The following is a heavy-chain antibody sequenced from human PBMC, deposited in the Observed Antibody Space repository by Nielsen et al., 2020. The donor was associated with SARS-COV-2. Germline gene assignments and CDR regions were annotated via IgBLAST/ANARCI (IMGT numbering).Heavy chain of an antibody. Sequence: SETLSLTCTVSGGSVSSGSYYWSWIRQPPGKGLEWIGHIYYSGGTNYNPSLKSRVTISVDTSKNQFSLKLSSVTAADTAVYYCARGDYDFWSGIDYWGQGTLVTVSS. V-gene: IGHV4-61*01. J-gene: IGHJ4*02. CDR1: GGSVSSGSYY. CDR2: IYYSGGT. D-gene: IGHD3-3*01. CDR3: ARGDYDFWSGIDY.